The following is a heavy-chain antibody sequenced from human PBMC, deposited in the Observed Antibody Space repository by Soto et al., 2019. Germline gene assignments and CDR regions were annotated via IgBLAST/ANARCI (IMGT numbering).Heavy chain of an antibody. CDR2: ISWNSNIV. D-gene: IGHD2-15*01. J-gene: IGHJ4*02. Sequence: EVHLVESGGGLVQPGRSLRLSCAASGFTFDDYAMYWVRRVPGKGLEWVSSISWNSNIVGYVDSVKGRFTISRDNAKNSLYLHMNSLRPEDTALYYCARGGTDGFCSGGRCYFDSWGQGTLVTVSS. CDR1: GFTFDDYA. CDR3: ARGGTDGFCSGGRCYFDS. V-gene: IGHV3-9*01.